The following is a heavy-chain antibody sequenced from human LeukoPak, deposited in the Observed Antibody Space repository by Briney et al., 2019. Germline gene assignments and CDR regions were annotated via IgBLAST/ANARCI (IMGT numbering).Heavy chain of an antibody. D-gene: IGHD2-21*02. J-gene: IGHJ5*02. Sequence: KPGGSLRLSCAASGFTFTSSAMEWVRQAPGKGLEWVSSITGDSSYIYYADSVKGRFTISRDNAKNSLYLQMNSLRAEDTAVYYCARGDKRTKYNWFDPWGQGTLVTVSS. CDR1: GFTFTSSA. V-gene: IGHV3-21*01. CDR3: ARGDKRTKYNWFDP. CDR2: ITGDSSYI.